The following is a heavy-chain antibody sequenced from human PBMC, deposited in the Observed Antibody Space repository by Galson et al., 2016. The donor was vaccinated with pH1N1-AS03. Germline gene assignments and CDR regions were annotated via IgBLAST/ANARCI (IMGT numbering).Heavy chain of an antibody. V-gene: IGHV5-51*01. CDR3: ARHREYQVLSSAMDV. CDR2: IYPVDSDT. J-gene: IGHJ6*02. Sequence: QSGAEVKKPGESLQISCKGSGYSFTNHWIAWVRQMPGKGLEWMGFIYPVDSDTRYNPSFQGQVTISADKSVTTAYLQWSSLKASDTAIYYCARHREYQVLSSAMDVWGQGTTVTVSS. CDR1: GYSFTNHW. D-gene: IGHD2-2*01.